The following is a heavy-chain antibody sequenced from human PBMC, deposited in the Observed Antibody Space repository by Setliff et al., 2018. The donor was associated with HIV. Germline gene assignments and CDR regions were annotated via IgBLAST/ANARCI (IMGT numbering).Heavy chain of an antibody. Sequence: GGSLRLSCAVSGFTFEDYGMSWVRQAPGKGLEWVSGINWNGGSTGYVDSVKGRFTISRDNAKNSLYLQVNSLRAEDMALYYCVRDKWLVPDTFDIWGQGTVVTVSS. J-gene: IGHJ3*02. CDR3: VRDKWLVPDTFDI. CDR2: INWNGGST. CDR1: GFTFEDYG. V-gene: IGHV3-20*04. D-gene: IGHD6-19*01.